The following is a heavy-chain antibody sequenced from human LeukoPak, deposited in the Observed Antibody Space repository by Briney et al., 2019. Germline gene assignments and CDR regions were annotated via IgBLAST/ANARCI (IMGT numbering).Heavy chain of an antibody. V-gene: IGHV4-39*07. CDR3: ARVSTMATIYPGWFDP. J-gene: IGHJ5*02. CDR2: IYYSGST. Sequence: PSETLSLTCTVSGGSISSSSYYWGWIRQPPGKGLEWIGSIYYSGSTYYNPSLKSRVTISVDTSKNQFSLKLSSVTAADTAVYYCARVSTMATIYPGWFDPWGQGTLVTVSS. CDR1: GGSISSSSYY. D-gene: IGHD5-24*01.